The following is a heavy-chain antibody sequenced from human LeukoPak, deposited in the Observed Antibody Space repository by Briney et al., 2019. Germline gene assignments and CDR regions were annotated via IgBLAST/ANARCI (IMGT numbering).Heavy chain of an antibody. Sequence: SETLSVTCTVSGGSISSYYWSWIRQPPGKGLEWIGYIYYSGSTNYNPSLKSRVTISVDTSKNQFSLKLSSVTAADTAVYYCARHEEAFVVVAASSFDYWGQGTVVSVSS. CDR1: GGSISSYY. V-gene: IGHV4-59*08. J-gene: IGHJ4*02. CDR3: ARHEEAFVVVAASSFDY. D-gene: IGHD2-15*01. CDR2: IYYSGST.